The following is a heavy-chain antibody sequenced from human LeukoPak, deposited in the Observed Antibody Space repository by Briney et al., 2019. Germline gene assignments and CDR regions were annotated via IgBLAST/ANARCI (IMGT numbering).Heavy chain of an antibody. CDR2: IKHDGSEK. CDR1: GYSISSGY. V-gene: IGHV3-7*01. D-gene: IGHD3-10*01. J-gene: IGHJ4*02. Sequence: ETLSLTCTVSGYSISSGYFWGWIRQPPGKGLEWVANIKHDGSEKYYVDSMKGRFTISRDNAKKSLYLQMNSLRAEDTAVYYCARDLTITMVRGRLYYFDYWGQGTLVTVSS. CDR3: ARDLTITMVRGRLYYFDY.